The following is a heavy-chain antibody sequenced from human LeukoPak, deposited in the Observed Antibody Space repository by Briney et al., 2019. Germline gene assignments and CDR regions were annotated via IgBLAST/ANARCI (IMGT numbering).Heavy chain of an antibody. V-gene: IGHV3-21*01. CDR2: ISSSISYK. J-gene: IGHJ3*02. Sequence: GGSLRLSCAASGFTFSSYGMNWVRQAPGKGLEWVSSISSSISYKYYADSVKGRFTISRDNSKNSLYLQMNSLRAEDTAVYYCARELVRAFDIWGQGTMVTVSS. CDR1: GFTFSSYG. CDR3: ARELVRAFDI.